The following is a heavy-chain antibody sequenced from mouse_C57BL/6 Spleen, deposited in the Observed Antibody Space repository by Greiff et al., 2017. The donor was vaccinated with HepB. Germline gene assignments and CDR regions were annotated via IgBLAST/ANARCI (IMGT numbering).Heavy chain of an antibody. J-gene: IGHJ2*01. V-gene: IGHV14-3*01. D-gene: IGHD1-1*01. Sequence: EVQLQQSVAELVRPGASVKLSCTASGFNIKNTYMHWVKQRPEQGLEWIGRIDPANGNTKYAPKFQGKATITADTSSNTAYLQLSSLTSEDTAIYYCARSPVYYGSSYDYFDYWGQGTTLTVSS. CDR3: ARSPVYYGSSYDYFDY. CDR2: IDPANGNT. CDR1: GFNIKNTY.